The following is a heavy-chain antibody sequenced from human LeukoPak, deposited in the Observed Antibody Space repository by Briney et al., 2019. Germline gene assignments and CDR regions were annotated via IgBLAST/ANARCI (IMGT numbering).Heavy chain of an antibody. J-gene: IGHJ4*02. D-gene: IGHD5-24*01. CDR1: GFTFSSYW. CDR3: ASQRWLQSSFDY. CDR2: TNSDGSST. Sequence: GGSLRLSCAVSGFTFSSYWMHWVRQAPGKGLVWVSRTNSDGSSTSYADSVKGRFTISRDNAKNTLYLQMNSLRVEDTAVYYCASQRWLQSSFDYWGQGTLVTVSS. V-gene: IGHV3-74*01.